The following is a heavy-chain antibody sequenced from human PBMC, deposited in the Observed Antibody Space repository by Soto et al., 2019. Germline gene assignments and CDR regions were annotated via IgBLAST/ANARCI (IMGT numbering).Heavy chain of an antibody. V-gene: IGHV3-33*03. Sequence: PGGSLRLSCAASGSTFTNYGMHWARQAPSKGLESVAVNWFDGTRAYNTDSVKGRFTISRDASKSTVFLEMKSLKDEDTGIYYCAIESPWAVAGTAYFDFWGQGTPVNASS. CDR3: AIESPWAVAGTAYFDF. CDR2: NWFDGTRA. J-gene: IGHJ4*02. D-gene: IGHD6-19*01. CDR1: GSTFTNYG.